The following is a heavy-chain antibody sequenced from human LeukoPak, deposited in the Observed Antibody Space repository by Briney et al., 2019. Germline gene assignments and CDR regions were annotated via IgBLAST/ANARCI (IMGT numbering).Heavy chain of an antibody. CDR1: GFTFSSSA. CDR2: ISNNGGYT. D-gene: IGHD2-15*01. CDR3: AKQLGYCSDGSCYFPY. Sequence: PGGSLRLSCAASGFTFSSSAMSWVRQAPGKGLEWVSAISNNGGYTYYADSVQGRFTISRDNSKSTLCLQMNGLRAEDTAVYYCAKQLGYCSDGSCYFPYWGREPWSPSPQ. J-gene: IGHJ4*02. V-gene: IGHV3-23*01.